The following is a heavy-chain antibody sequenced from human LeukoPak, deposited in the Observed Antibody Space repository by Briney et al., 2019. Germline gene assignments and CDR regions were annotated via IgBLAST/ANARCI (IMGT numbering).Heavy chain of an antibody. CDR1: GGSISSGSYC. Sequence: SETLSLTCTVSGGSISSGSYCWGWIRQPAGQGLEWIGRIYTSGSTNYNPSLKSRVTISVDTSKNQFSLKLSSVTAADTAVYYCAREEQWLVQSFDYWGQGTLVTVSS. CDR2: IYTSGST. CDR3: AREEQWLVQSFDY. D-gene: IGHD6-19*01. V-gene: IGHV4-61*02. J-gene: IGHJ4*02.